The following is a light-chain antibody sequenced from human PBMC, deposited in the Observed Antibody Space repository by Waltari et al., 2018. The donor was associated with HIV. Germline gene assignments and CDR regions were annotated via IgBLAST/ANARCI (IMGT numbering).Light chain of an antibody. Sequence: QSVLTQPPSASGTPGQRVTISCSGSSSNIGSNTVNWYQQLPGTAPKLLIYSNKQRPSGVPDRFSGSNAGTSASLAISGLQSEDEADYYCAAWDDSLNGHVVFGGGTKLTVL. CDR3: AAWDDSLNGHVV. V-gene: IGLV1-44*01. CDR1: SSNIGSNT. J-gene: IGLJ2*01. CDR2: SNK.